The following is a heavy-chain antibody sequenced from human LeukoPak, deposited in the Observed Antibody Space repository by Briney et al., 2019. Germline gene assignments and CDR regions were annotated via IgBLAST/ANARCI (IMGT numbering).Heavy chain of an antibody. CDR1: SGSFSGYY. D-gene: IGHD3-10*01. Sequence: SETLSLTCAVYSGSFSGYYWSWIRQPPGKGLEWIGYIYYSGSTNYNPSLKSRVTISVDTSKNQFSLKLSSVTAADTAVYYCARKLGFGESPDAFDIWGQGTMVTVSS. CDR3: ARKLGFGESPDAFDI. V-gene: IGHV4-59*08. J-gene: IGHJ3*02. CDR2: IYYSGST.